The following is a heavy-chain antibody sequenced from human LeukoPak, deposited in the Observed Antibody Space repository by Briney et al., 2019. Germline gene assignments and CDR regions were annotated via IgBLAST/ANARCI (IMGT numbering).Heavy chain of an antibody. CDR3: AKEITRYYFDY. CDR1: GFTFSSYG. D-gene: IGHD3-10*01. J-gene: IGHJ4*02. Sequence: GGSLRLSCAASGFTFSSYGMSWVRQAPGKGLEWVAFIRYDGSNKYYADSVKGRFTISRDNSKNTLYLQMNSLRAEDTAVYYCAKEITRYYFDYWGQGTLVTVSS. CDR2: IRYDGSNK. V-gene: IGHV3-30*02.